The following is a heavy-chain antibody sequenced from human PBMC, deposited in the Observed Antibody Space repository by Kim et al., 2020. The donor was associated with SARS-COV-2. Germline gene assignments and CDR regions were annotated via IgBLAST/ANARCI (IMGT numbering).Heavy chain of an antibody. J-gene: IGHJ5*02. Sequence: STNYNPSIETRVTIPVDTPRNQFSRKLSSVTAADTALYYWARAPPEFWVDPWGQGTLVTVSS. CDR2: ST. CDR3: ARAPPEFWVDP. D-gene: IGHD3-10*01. V-gene: IGHV4-34*09.